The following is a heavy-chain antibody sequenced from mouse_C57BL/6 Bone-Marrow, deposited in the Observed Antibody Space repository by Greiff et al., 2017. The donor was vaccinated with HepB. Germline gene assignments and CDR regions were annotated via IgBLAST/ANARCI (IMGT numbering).Heavy chain of an antibody. V-gene: IGHV5-4*01. CDR1: GFTFSSYA. CDR3: ARDLFEFDY. Sequence: EVMLVESGGGLVKPGGSLKLSCAASGFTFSSYAMSWVRQTPEQRLEWVATISDGGSYTYYPDNVKGRFTISIDNAKNNLYLQMSHLKSEDTAMYYCARDLFEFDYWGQGTTLTVSS. CDR2: ISDGGSYT. J-gene: IGHJ2*01.